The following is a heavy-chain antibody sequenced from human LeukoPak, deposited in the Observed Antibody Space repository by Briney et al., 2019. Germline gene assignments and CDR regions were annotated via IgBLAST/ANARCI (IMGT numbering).Heavy chain of an antibody. D-gene: IGHD1-26*01. Sequence: SETLSLTCTVSGGSISSYYWSWIRQPPGKGLGWIGYIYYSGSTNYNPSLKSRVTISVDTSKNQFSLKLSSVTAADTAVYYCARVGVGVGATIDYWGQGTLVTVSS. J-gene: IGHJ4*02. CDR2: IYYSGST. CDR3: ARVGVGVGATIDY. V-gene: IGHV4-59*01. CDR1: GGSISSYY.